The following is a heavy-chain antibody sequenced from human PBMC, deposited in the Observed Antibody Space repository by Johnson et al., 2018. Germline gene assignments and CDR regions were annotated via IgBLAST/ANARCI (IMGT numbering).Heavy chain of an antibody. D-gene: IGHD6-6*01. J-gene: IGHJ1*01. CDR3: VLSLVRDEFFPD. CDR2: ISRNGGST. Sequence: VQSGRPLRLSCAASGFSFDDYAIHWVRQAPGKGLEWVSSISRNGGSTGYADSVKGRFTISRDKPTNSLYLQMNSLRGEDTALYYCVLSLVRDEFFPDWGQGTLVTVSS. CDR1: GFSFDDYA. V-gene: IGHV3-9*01.